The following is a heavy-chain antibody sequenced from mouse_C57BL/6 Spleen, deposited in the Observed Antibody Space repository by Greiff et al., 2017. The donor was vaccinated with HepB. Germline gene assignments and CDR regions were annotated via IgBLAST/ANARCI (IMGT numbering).Heavy chain of an antibody. D-gene: IGHD2-2*01. CDR1: GYSFTDYN. V-gene: IGHV1-39*01. Sequence: EVQLQQSGPELVKPGASVKISCKASGYSFTDYNMNWVKQGNGKSLEWIGVINPNYGTTSYNKKFKGKATMTVDQSSSTAYMQLNSQTSEDAAVDYCAPTMVTTAMDYWGQGTSVTVSS. J-gene: IGHJ4*01. CDR3: APTMVTTAMDY. CDR2: INPNYGTT.